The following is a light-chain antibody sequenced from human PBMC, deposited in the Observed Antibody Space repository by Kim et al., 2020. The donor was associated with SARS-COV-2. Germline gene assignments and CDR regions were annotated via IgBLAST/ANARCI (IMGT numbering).Light chain of an antibody. Sequence: ATMNCKHSQSVSYTSNNKNYLAWYQQKSGQPPKLLIYWSSTRESGVPDRFSGSGSGTDFTLTISSLQAEDVAGDYCQKYFDTPWTFGQGTKVDIK. V-gene: IGKV4-1*01. CDR2: WSS. CDR3: QKYFDTPWT. CDR1: QSVSYTSNNKNY. J-gene: IGKJ1*01.